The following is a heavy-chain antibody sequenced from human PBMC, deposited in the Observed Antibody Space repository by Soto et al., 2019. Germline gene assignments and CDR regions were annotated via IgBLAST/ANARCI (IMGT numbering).Heavy chain of an antibody. D-gene: IGHD6-19*01. J-gene: IGHJ2*01. CDR3: ARSGYSSGWYTWYFDF. CDR1: GYMFTNYA. V-gene: IGHV1-3*01. CDR2: INGGNGNT. Sequence: ASVKVSCKASGYMFTNYAIHWVRQAPGQRLEWMGWINGGNGNTKYSQEFQGRVTITRDTSASTGYMDLSSLRFEDTAVYYCARSGYSSGWYTWYFDFWCRGTLVTVSS.